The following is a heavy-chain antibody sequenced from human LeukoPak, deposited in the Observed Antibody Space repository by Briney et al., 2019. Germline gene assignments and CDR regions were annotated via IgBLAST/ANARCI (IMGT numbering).Heavy chain of an antibody. CDR1: GGSFSGYY. D-gene: IGHD1-26*01. J-gene: IGHJ6*02. CDR3: ARGRSNYYGMDV. V-gene: IGHV4-59*01. CDR2: IYYNGNT. Sequence: PSETLSLTCAVSGGSFSGYYWNWIRRPPGKGLEWIGYIYYNGNTNYSPSLKSRVTMSVDTSKNLFSLKVSSVTAADTAVYYCARGRSNYYGMDVWGQGTTVTVS.